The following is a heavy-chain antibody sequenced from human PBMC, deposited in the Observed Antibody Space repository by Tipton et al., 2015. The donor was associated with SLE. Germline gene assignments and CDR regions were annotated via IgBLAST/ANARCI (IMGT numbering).Heavy chain of an antibody. CDR2: INSSGRT. Sequence: TLSLTCTLYGGSFSGYHWSWVRQSSGKGLEWIGEINSSGRTNYNPSLESRVTISLSTSKNQLSLTLTSVTAADTAVYYCAREAAGGWFQHWGQGTLVTVSS. D-gene: IGHD6-13*01. J-gene: IGHJ1*01. V-gene: IGHV4-34*01. CDR1: GGSFSGYH. CDR3: AREAAGGWFQH.